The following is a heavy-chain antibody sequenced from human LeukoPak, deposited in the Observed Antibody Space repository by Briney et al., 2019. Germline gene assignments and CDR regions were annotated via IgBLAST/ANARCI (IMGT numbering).Heavy chain of an antibody. J-gene: IGHJ4*02. D-gene: IGHD6-19*01. Sequence: PSETLSLTCTVSGGSISSSSYYWGWIRQPPGKGLEWIGSIYYSGSTYYNPSLKSRVTISVDTSKNQFSLKLSSVTAADTAVYYCARWAYSTDWYQYFDKWGQGTLVTVSS. V-gene: IGHV4-39*01. CDR2: IYYSGST. CDR3: ARWAYSTDWYQYFDK. CDR1: GGSISSSSYY.